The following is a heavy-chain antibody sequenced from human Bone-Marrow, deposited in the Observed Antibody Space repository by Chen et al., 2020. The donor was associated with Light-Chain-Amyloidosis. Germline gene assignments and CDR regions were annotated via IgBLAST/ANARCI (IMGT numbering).Heavy chain of an antibody. V-gene: IGHV3-30*01. CDR1: GFTLSSYG. D-gene: IGHD5-12*01. CDR3: ASYRGYDYEIVNFFDY. Sequence: QVQLVESGGGVVQPGRTLRLSCAASGFTLSSYGMHWVRQAPGKGLEWVALISFDGSDNYYADSVKGRFTISRDNSKNTLFLQMHSLRAEDTAVYYCASYRGYDYEIVNFFDYWGQGTLVTVSS. J-gene: IGHJ4*02. CDR2: ISFDGSDN.